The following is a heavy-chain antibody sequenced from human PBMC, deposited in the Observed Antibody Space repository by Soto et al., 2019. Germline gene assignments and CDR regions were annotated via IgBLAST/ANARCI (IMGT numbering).Heavy chain of an antibody. J-gene: IGHJ4*02. V-gene: IGHV1-18*01. CDR1: GYTFTSSG. Sequence: QVQLVQSGAEVKKPGASVKVSCKTSGYTFTSSGISWVRQAPGHGLEWMGWISAYNGNTDYAQKFQGRVIMTTDTSTSTAYMELRSLRSDDTAVYYCARVMTYCTSRSCHDYWGQGTLVAVSS. CDR3: ARVMTYCTSRSCHDY. CDR2: ISAYNGNT. D-gene: IGHD2-2*01.